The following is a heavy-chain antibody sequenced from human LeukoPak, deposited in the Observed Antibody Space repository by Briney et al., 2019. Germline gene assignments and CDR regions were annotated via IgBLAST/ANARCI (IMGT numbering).Heavy chain of an antibody. V-gene: IGHV3-30*18. J-gene: IGHJ2*01. D-gene: IGHD4-23*01. Sequence: GGSLRLSCAASGFTFSSYGMHWVRQAPGKGLEWVAVISYGGSNKYYADSVKGRFTISRDNSKNTLYLQMNSLRAEDTAVYYCAKMNYGGDSVDWYFDLWGRGTLVTVSS. CDR2: ISYGGSNK. CDR1: GFTFSSYG. CDR3: AKMNYGGDSVDWYFDL.